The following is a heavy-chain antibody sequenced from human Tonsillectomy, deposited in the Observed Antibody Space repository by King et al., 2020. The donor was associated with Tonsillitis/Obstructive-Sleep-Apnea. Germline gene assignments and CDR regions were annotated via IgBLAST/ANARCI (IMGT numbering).Heavy chain of an antibody. J-gene: IGHJ6*03. Sequence: VQLVESGGGLIQPGGSLRLSCAASGFTVSSNYMSCVRQAPGKGLEWVSVIYSGGITYYADSVKGRFTISRDNSKNTLYLQMTSLRAEDTAVYYCARDQDYGSGSYFHYYYYMDVWGKGTTVTVSS. CDR2: IYSGGIT. V-gene: IGHV3-53*01. CDR3: ARDQDYGSGSYFHYYYYMDV. CDR1: GFTVSSNY. D-gene: IGHD3-10*01.